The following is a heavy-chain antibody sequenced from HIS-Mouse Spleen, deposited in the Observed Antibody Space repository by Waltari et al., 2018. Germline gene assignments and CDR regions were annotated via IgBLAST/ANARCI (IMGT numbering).Heavy chain of an antibody. CDR2: IYYSGSN. CDR1: GGSISSSSYY. CDR3: ARESPYSSSWYDWYFDL. Sequence: QLQLQESGPGLVKPSETLSLTCTVSGGSISSSSYYWGWIRQPPGKGLEWIGSIYYSGSNYYNPALKSRVTISVDTSKNQFAMKLSSGTAADTAVDYGARESPYSSSWYDWYFDLWGRGTLVTVSS. J-gene: IGHJ2*01. V-gene: IGHV4-39*07. D-gene: IGHD6-13*01.